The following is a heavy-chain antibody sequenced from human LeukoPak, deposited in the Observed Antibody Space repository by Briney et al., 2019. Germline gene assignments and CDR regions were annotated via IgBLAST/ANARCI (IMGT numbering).Heavy chain of an antibody. Sequence: PGGSLRLSCAASGFTFSSYWMHWVRRAPGKGLVWVSRINSDGISTKYADSVRGRFTISRDNAKNTLFLQMNSLRAEDTAVYYCASAPPGIAAYFDYWGQGTLVTVSS. J-gene: IGHJ4*02. CDR2: INSDGIST. V-gene: IGHV3-74*03. CDR1: GFTFSSYW. D-gene: IGHD6-13*01. CDR3: ASAPPGIAAYFDY.